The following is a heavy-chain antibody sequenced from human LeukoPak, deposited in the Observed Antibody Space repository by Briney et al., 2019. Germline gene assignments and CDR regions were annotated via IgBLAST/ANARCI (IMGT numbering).Heavy chain of an antibody. CDR1: GYTLTELS. CDR2: FDPEDGET. Sequence: ASVKVSCKVSGYTLTELSMHWLRQAPGKGLEWMGGFDPEDGETIYAQKFQGRVTMTEDTSTDTAYMELSSLRSEDTAVYYCATLIPTYYYDSSGFDYWGQGTLVTVSS. CDR3: ATLIPTYYYDSSGFDY. J-gene: IGHJ4*02. D-gene: IGHD3-22*01. V-gene: IGHV1-24*01.